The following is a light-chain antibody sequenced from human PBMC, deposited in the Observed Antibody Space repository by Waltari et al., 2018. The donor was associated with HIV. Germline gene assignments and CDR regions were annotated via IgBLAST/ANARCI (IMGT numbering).Light chain of an antibody. CDR3: AAWDDSLSGLVV. V-gene: IGLV1-47*01. CDR1: SSNTGSNY. CDR2: RNN. J-gene: IGLJ2*01. Sequence: QYVLTQPPSSSGPPGQRVTIPCSGRSSNTGSNYVSWYQQLPGTAPKLLIYRNNQRPSGDPDRFSGSKSGTSASLAISGLRSEDEADYYCAAWDDSLSGLVVFGGGTKLTVL.